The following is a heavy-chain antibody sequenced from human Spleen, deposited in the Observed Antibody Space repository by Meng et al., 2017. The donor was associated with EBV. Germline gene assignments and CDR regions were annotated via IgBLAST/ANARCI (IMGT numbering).Heavy chain of an antibody. V-gene: IGHV3-30*18. J-gene: IGHJ4*02. CDR1: GFIFSSYG. D-gene: IGHD5-24*01. CDR3: AKGMRATIGDY. Sequence: QGDLVESGGGGVQPGRSLRLSCAASGFIFSSYGMHWVRQAPGKGLEWVAVISSDGSNKYYADSVKGRFTISRDNSKNTLYLQMNSLRPEYTAVYYCAKGMRATIGDYWGQGTLVTVSS. CDR2: ISSDGSNK.